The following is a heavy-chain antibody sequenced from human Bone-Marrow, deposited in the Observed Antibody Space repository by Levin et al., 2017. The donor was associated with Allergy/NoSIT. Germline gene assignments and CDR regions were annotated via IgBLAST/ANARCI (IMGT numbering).Heavy chain of an antibody. Sequence: PGGSLRLSCAASGFTFSSYSMNWVRQAPGKGLEWVSSISSSSSYIYYADSVKGRFTISRDNAKNSLYLQMNSLRAEDTAVYYCARARGRDGYNFFDYWGQGTLVTVSS. J-gene: IGHJ4*02. CDR3: ARARGRDGYNFFDY. CDR2: ISSSSSYI. D-gene: IGHD5-24*01. V-gene: IGHV3-21*01. CDR1: GFTFSSYS.